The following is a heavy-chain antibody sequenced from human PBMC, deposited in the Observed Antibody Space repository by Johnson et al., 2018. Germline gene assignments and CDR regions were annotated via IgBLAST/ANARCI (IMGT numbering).Heavy chain of an antibody. CDR2: IHSSVSIP. D-gene: IGHD3-16*01. CDR3: ARGNLGGFDI. Sequence: VQLVQSGGGLVQPGGSLGLSCVASGFTYSYYWMHWVRQAPGKGLVWVAHIHSSVSIPTYADSVKGRFTISRDNAKNTLYLQMNSLRVEDTAVYYCARGNLGGFDIWGQGAVVTVSS. V-gene: IGHV3-74*02. J-gene: IGHJ3*02. CDR1: GFTYSYYW.